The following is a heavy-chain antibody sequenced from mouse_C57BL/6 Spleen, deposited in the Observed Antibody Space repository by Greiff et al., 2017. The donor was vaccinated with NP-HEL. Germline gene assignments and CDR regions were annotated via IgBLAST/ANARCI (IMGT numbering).Heavy chain of an antibody. CDR2: ISSGGSYT. Sequence: EVKLVESGGDLVKPGGSLKLSCAASGFTFSSYGMSWVRQTPDKRLEWVANISSGGSYTYYPDSVKGRFTISRDNAKNTLYLQMSSLKSEDTAMYYCARQGLTGTGWFAYWGQGTLVTGSA. V-gene: IGHV5-6*01. CDR1: GFTFSSYG. CDR3: ARQGLTGTGWFAY. D-gene: IGHD4-1*01. J-gene: IGHJ3*01.